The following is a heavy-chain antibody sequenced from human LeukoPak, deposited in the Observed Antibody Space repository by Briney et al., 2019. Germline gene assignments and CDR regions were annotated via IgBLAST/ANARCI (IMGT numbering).Heavy chain of an antibody. V-gene: IGHV3-30*18. CDR2: ISYDGSNK. CDR1: GFIFSNFW. CDR3: AKVWYYDSSGYSQGDDAFDI. D-gene: IGHD3-22*01. Sequence: GGSLRLSCAASGFIFSNFWMSWVRQAPGKGLEWVAVISYDGSNKYYADSVKGRFTISRDNSKNTLYLQMNSLRAEDTAVYYCAKVWYYDSSGYSQGDDAFDIWGQGTMVTVSS. J-gene: IGHJ3*02.